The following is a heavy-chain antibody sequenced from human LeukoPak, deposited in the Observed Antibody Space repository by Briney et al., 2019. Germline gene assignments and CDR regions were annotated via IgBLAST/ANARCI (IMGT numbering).Heavy chain of an antibody. V-gene: IGHV4-30-2*01. CDR3: AREADGDYPDY. Sequence: SETLSLTCAVSGGSISSGGYSWGWIRQPPGKGLEWIGYIYHSGSTYYNPSLKSRVTISLDRSKNQFSLKLSSVTAADTAVYYCAREADGDYPDYWGQGTLVTVSS. CDR2: IYHSGST. D-gene: IGHD4-17*01. J-gene: IGHJ4*02. CDR1: GGSISSGGYS.